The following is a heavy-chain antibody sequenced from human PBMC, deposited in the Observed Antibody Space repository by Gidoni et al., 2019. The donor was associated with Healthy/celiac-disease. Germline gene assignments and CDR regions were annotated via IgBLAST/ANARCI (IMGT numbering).Heavy chain of an antibody. V-gene: IGHV3-9*01. CDR1: GFPFDDYA. D-gene: IGHD3-10*01. CDR3: AKVMTTYYYGSGSDY. J-gene: IGHJ4*02. CDR2: ISWNSGSI. Sequence: EVQLVESGGGLVQPGRSLRLSCAASGFPFDDYAMHWVRQAPGKGLEWVSGISWNSGSIGYADSVKGRFTISRDNAKNSLYLQMNSLRAEDTALYYCAKVMTTYYYGSGSDYWGQGTLVTVSS.